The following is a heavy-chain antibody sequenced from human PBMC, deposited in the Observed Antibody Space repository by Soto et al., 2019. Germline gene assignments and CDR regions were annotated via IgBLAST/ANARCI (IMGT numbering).Heavy chain of an antibody. Sequence: GGSLRLSCAASGFTFSSYSMNWVRQAPGKGLEWVSYISSSSSTIYYADSVKGRFTISRDNAKNSLYLQMNSLRDEDTAVYYCXRDYYYDSSGRPGYFDLWGRGTLVTVSS. D-gene: IGHD3-22*01. CDR2: ISSSSSTI. CDR3: XRDYYYDSSGRPGYFDL. CDR1: GFTFSSYS. J-gene: IGHJ2*01. V-gene: IGHV3-48*02.